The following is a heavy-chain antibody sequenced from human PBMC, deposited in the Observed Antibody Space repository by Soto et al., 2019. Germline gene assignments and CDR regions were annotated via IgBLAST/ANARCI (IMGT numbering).Heavy chain of an antibody. CDR1: GFTFSSYA. V-gene: IGHV3-30-3*01. J-gene: IGHJ6*02. Sequence: PGGTLRLSCAASGFTFSSYAMHWVRKAPGKGLEWVAFISYDGSNKYYADSVKGRFTISRDNSKNTLYPQMNSLRAEDTAAYYCLRVVGGWSSRLGYCLDCWGQGPTVTVSS. D-gene: IGHD6-19*01. CDR3: LRVVGGWSSRLGYCLDC. CDR2: ISYDGSNK.